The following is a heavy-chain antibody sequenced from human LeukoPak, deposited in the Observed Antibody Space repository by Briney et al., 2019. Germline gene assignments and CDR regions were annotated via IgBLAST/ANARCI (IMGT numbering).Heavy chain of an antibody. V-gene: IGHV3-21*01. J-gene: IGHJ4*02. D-gene: IGHD1-1*01. CDR2: ISSGSGYI. CDR1: GFTFSTYS. CDR3: ARDHNWNGVFDY. Sequence: GGSLRLSCAASGFTFSTYSMNWVRQAPGKGLEWVSSISSGSGYIYYADSVKGRFTISRDNAKNSLYLQMNSLRAEDTAMYYCARDHNWNGVFDYWGQGTLVTVSS.